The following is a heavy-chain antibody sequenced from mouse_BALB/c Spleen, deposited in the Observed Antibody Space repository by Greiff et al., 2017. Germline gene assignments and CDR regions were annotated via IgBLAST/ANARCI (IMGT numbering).Heavy chain of an antibody. CDR3: TRGAGTFAY. CDR2: IYPSDSYT. D-gene: IGHD4-1*01. CDR1: GYTFTSYW. J-gene: IGHJ3*01. Sequence: VQLQQPGAELVRPGASVKLSCKASGYTFTSYWINWVKQRPGQGLEWIGNIYPSDSYTNYNQKFKDKATLTVDKSSSTAYMQLSSPTSEDSAVYYCTRGAGTFAYWGQGTLVTVSA. V-gene: IGHV1-69*02.